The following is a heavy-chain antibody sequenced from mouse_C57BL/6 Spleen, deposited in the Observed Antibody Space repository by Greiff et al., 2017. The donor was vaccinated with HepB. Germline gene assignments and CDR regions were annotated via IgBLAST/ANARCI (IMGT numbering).Heavy chain of an antibody. J-gene: IGHJ2*01. V-gene: IGHV1-15*01. CDR3: TRFYGNSFDY. CDR1: GYTFTDYE. D-gene: IGHD2-1*01. CDR2: IDPETGGT. Sequence: VQRVESGAELVRPGASVTLSCKASGYTFTDYEMHWVKQTPVHGLEWIGAIDPETGGTAYNQKFKGKAILTADKSSSTAYMELRSLTSEDSAVYYCTRFYGNSFDYWGQGTTLTVSS.